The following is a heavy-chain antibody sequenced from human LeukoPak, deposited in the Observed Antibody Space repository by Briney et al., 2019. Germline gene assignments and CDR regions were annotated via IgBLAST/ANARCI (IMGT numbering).Heavy chain of an antibody. CDR2: IYTSGST. Sequence: SETLSLTCTVSGGSISSGSYYWSWIRQPAGKGLEWIGRIYTSGSTNYNPSLKSRVTISVDTSKNQFSLKLSSVTAADTAVYYCARGEQQLVGSFYYYYMDVWGKGTTVTVSS. J-gene: IGHJ6*03. V-gene: IGHV4-61*02. CDR1: GGSISSGSYY. D-gene: IGHD6-13*01. CDR3: ARGEQQLVGSFYYYYMDV.